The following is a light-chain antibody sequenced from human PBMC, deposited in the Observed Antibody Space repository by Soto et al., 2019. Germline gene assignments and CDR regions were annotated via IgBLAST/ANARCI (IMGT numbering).Light chain of an antibody. J-gene: IGKJ1*01. CDR3: QQYNNWPPAWP. Sequence: EIVLTQSPGTLSLSPGERATLSCRASQSVSSSYLAWYQQKPGQPPRLLIYDASTRATGIPARFSGSGSETEFTLTITSLQSEDFAVYYCQQYNNWPPAWPFGQGTKVDIK. V-gene: IGKV3-15*01. CDR1: QSVSSSY. CDR2: DAS.